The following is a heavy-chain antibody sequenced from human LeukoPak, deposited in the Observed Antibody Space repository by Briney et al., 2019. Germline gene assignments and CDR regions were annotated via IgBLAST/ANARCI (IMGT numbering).Heavy chain of an antibody. J-gene: IGHJ4*02. CDR1: GYTFIRHY. CDR3: ATQGSSSYFFDY. D-gene: IGHD6-13*01. Sequence: ASVKVSCKASGYTFIRHYMHWVRQAPGQGLEWMGIINPSGGSTTYAQKFQGRVTMTRGTSTSTVYMELSSLRSDDTAVYYCATQGSSSYFFDYWGRGTLVTVSS. V-gene: IGHV1-46*01. CDR2: INPSGGST.